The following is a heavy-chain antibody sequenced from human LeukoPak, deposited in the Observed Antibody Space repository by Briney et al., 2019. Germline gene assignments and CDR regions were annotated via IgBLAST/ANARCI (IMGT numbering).Heavy chain of an antibody. CDR2: INHSGST. V-gene: IGHV4-34*01. CDR3: ARGSLRITMVRGVIIAFIFDY. CDR1: GGSFSGYY. D-gene: IGHD3-10*01. Sequence: SETLSLTCAVYGGSFSGYYWSWIRQPPGKGLEWIGEINHSGSTNYNPSLKSRVTISVVTSKNQFSLKLSSVTAADTAVYYCARGSLRITMVRGVIIAFIFDYWGQGTLVTVSS. J-gene: IGHJ4*02.